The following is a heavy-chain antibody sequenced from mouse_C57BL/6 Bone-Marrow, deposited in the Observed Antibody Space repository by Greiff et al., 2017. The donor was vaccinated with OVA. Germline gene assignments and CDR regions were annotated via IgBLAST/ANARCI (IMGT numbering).Heavy chain of an antibody. V-gene: IGHV7-3*01. Sequence: EVQRVESGGGLVQPGGSLSLSCAASGFTFTDYYMSWVRQPPGKALEWLGFIRNKANGYTTEYSASVKGRFTISRDNSQSILYLQMNALRAQDSATYYCASVGSVARCAYSGEGSLGSVS. J-gene: IGHJ3*01. CDR1: GFTFTDYY. CDR3: ASVGSVARCAY. D-gene: IGHD1-1*02. CDR2: IRNKANGYTT.